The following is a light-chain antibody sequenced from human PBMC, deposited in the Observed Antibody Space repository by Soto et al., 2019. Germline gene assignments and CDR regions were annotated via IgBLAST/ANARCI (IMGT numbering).Light chain of an antibody. CDR3: QQYGSSVIT. CDR2: GAS. V-gene: IGKV3-20*01. CDR1: QSVSSSY. Sequence: EIVLTQSPGTLSLSPGERATLSCRASQSVSSSYLAWYQQKPGQAPRLLIYGASSRATGIPDRFSGSGSGTDFTLTISRLEPEDVAVYYCQQYGSSVITFGQGTRLEIK. J-gene: IGKJ5*01.